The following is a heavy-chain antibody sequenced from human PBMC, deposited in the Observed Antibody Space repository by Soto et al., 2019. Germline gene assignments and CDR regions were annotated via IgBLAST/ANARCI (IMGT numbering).Heavy chain of an antibody. CDR2: INHSGST. Sequence: SSETLSLTCAVYGGSFSGYYWRWIRQPPGKGLEWIGEINHSGSTNYNPSLKSRVTISVDTSKNQFSLKLSSVTAADTAVYYCARGHRRTEAAKRNIWFDPWGQGYLVT. D-gene: IGHD1-1*01. J-gene: IGHJ5*02. CDR3: ARGHRRTEAAKRNIWFDP. V-gene: IGHV4-34*01. CDR1: GGSFSGYY.